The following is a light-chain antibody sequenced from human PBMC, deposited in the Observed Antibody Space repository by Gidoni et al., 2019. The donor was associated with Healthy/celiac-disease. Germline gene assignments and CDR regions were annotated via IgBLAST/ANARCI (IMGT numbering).Light chain of an antibody. Sequence: DIEMTQSPSSLSASVGDRVSITCRASQSISTYLNWYQQKPGNAPELLIYAASSLPSGVPSRFSGSGSGTDFTLTISSLPPEDFATYYCQQSYSTPLTFGGGTKVEIK. CDR2: AAS. V-gene: IGKV1-39*01. J-gene: IGKJ4*01. CDR1: QSISTY. CDR3: QQSYSTPLT.